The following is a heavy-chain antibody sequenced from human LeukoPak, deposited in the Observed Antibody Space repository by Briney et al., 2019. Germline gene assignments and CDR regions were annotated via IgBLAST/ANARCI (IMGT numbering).Heavy chain of an antibody. CDR2: FDPEEGKR. Sequence: ASVKVSCKVSGKTLTEFAIHWVRQAPGKGLEWMGGFDPEEGKRIYAQKFQGRVTMSEDTSTDTSYMELNSLRSEDTAVYYCARGYGGYSGRWFDPWGQGTLVTVSS. CDR1: GKTLTEFA. CDR3: ARGYGGYSGRWFDP. D-gene: IGHD4-23*01. J-gene: IGHJ5*02. V-gene: IGHV1-24*01.